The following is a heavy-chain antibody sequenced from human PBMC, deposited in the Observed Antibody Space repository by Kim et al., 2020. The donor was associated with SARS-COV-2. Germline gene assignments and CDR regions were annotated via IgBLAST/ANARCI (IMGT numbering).Heavy chain of an antibody. CDR1: GFDFSYYA. CDR3: ARDRGSSSSQTRLDY. D-gene: IGHD6-6*01. V-gene: IGHV3-48*02. J-gene: IGHJ4*02. Sequence: GGSLRLSCAASGFDFSYYAMNGVRQAPGKGLEWVAYMSSDRMLIYYADSVRGRFTISRDNAKKSLYLQMSSLRDDDTAVYYCARDRGSSSSQTRLDYWGQGNLGTVSS. CDR2: MSSDRMLI.